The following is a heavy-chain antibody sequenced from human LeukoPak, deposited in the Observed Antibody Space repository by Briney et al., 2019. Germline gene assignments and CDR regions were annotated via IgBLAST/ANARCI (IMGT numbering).Heavy chain of an antibody. CDR1: GGSINNYY. V-gene: IGHV4-4*07. D-gene: IGHD2-15*01. J-gene: IGHJ3*02. CDR2: IYTRGST. CDR3: ARGRYCSADICSGGDAFDI. Sequence: SETLSLTCSVSGGSINNYYWSWIRQPAGKGLEWIGRIYTRGSTNYNPSLKSRVTMSVDTSKNQVSLKLSSVTAADTAVYYCARGRYCSADICSGGDAFDILGQGTMVSVSS.